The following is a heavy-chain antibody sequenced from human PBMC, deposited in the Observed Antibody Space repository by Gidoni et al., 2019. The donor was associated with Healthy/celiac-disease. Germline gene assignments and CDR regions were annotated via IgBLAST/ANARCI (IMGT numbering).Heavy chain of an antibody. V-gene: IGHV4-34*01. J-gene: IGHJ4*02. D-gene: IGHD6-13*01. CDR1: CGSFSGYY. Sequence: QVQLQQRGAGMLKPSETLSLTCGCYCGSFSGYYWSWSRQPPGKGLEWIGEINHSGSTNYNPSLKSRVTISVDTSKNQFSLKLSSVTAADTAVYYCARGKAAGYWGQGTLVTVSS. CDR3: ARGKAAGY. CDR2: INHSGST.